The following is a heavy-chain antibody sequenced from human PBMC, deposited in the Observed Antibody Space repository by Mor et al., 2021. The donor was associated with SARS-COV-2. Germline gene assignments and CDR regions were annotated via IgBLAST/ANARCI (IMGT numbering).Heavy chain of an antibody. D-gene: IGHD2-15*01. Sequence: SGGSAYYADSVKGRFTISRDNSKNTLYLQMNSPRAEDTAVYYCAKHIVVVVAAFFDWGQGTLVTV. CDR2: SGGSA. J-gene: IGHJ4*02. V-gene: IGHV3-23*01. CDR3: AKHIVVVVAAFFD.